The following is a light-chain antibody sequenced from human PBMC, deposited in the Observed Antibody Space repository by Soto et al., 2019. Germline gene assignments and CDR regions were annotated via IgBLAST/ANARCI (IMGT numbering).Light chain of an antibody. CDR2: EAT. CDR3: TSYTSVTIVV. Sequence: QSALTRPASVSGSLGQSITISCTGATSDIETYNLISWYQHLPDRAPKLILHEATKRPSGVSDRFSGSWSGNTASLTISALQAEDEADYYCTSYTSVTIVVFGGGTKLTVL. V-gene: IGLV2-14*02. J-gene: IGLJ2*01. CDR1: TSDIETYNL.